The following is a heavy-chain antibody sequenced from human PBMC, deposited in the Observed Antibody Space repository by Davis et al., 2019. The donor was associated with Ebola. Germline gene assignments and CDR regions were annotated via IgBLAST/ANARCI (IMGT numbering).Heavy chain of an antibody. Sequence: SETLSLTCTVSGGSISSHYWTWIRQPPGKGLEWIGHIHYSGSTHYNPSLKSRVTTSVDTSKNQFSLKLSSVTAADTAVYYCARFNVNWSISGFDYWGQGTLVTVSS. J-gene: IGHJ4*02. D-gene: IGHD1-20*01. CDR2: IHYSGST. CDR3: ARFNVNWSISGFDY. CDR1: GGSISSHY. V-gene: IGHV4-59*11.